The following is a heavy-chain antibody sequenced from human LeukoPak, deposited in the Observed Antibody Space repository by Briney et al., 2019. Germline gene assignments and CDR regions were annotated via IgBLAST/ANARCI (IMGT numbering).Heavy chain of an antibody. Sequence: ASVKVSCKASGFTFTSYAINWVRQATGQGLEWMGWMNPNSGSTGYAQKFQGRVTMTRDTSISTAYMELSSLRSEDTAVYYCARMSYYDRRGDNWFDPWGQGTLVIVSS. CDR3: ARMSYYDRRGDNWFDP. CDR2: MNPNSGST. D-gene: IGHD3-22*01. V-gene: IGHV1-8*02. CDR1: GFTFTSYA. J-gene: IGHJ5*02.